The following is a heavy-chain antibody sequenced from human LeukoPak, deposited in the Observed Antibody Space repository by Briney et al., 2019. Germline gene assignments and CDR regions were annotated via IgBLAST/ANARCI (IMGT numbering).Heavy chain of an antibody. CDR1: GISIGDYA. V-gene: IGHV3-49*03. J-gene: IGHJ5*02. Sequence: GGSLRLSCTASGISIGDYAITWFRQAPGKGLEWVSVISSKASGGTTHYAASVEGRFTISRDDSKSIGYLEMNSLKTEDTAVYYCTKRRFYDYVWGGSWGQGTLVTVSS. D-gene: IGHD3-16*01. CDR2: ISSKASGGTT. CDR3: TKRRFYDYVWGGS.